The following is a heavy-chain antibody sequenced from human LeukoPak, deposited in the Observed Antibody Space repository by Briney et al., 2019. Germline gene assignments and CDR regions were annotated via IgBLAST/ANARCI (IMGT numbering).Heavy chain of an antibody. D-gene: IGHD3-22*01. CDR2: IYYSGST. V-gene: IGHV4-59*01. CDR1: GGSISSYY. Sequence: SETLSLTCTVSGGSISSYYWSWIRQSPGKGLEQIGYIYYSGSTNYNPSLKSRVTISVDTSKNQISLKLTSVTAADTAVYYCARAGTPITMIVVESNWFDPWGQGTLVTVAS. J-gene: IGHJ5*02. CDR3: ARAGTPITMIVVESNWFDP.